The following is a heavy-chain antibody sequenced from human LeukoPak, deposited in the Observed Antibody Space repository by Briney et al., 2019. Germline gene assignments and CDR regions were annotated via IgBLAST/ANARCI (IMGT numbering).Heavy chain of an antibody. D-gene: IGHD2-15*01. CDR2: IYYSGST. Sequence: SETLSLTCIVSGGSISSGDYYWSWIRQPPGKGLEWIGYIYYSGSTYYNPSLKSRVTISVDTSKNQFSLKLSSVTAADTAVYYCAGRDGGSCFGSWGQGTLVTVSS. CDR3: AGRDGGSCFGS. V-gene: IGHV4-30-4*08. CDR1: GGSISSGDYY. J-gene: IGHJ5*02.